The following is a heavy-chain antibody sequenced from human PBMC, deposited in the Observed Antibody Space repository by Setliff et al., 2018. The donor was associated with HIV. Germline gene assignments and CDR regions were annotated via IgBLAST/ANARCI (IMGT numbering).Heavy chain of an antibody. CDR1: EFTFSSYT. CDR3: AKGTPYSSGWYGDIDAFDI. J-gene: IGHJ3*02. V-gene: IGHV3-21*01. Sequence: PGGSLRLSCAASEFTFSSYTMKWVRQAPGKGLEWVSSISSSSIHIYYADSVKGRFTISRDNAKNSLYLQMNSLRAEDTAAYYCAKGTPYSSGWYGDIDAFDIWGQGTMVTVSS. CDR2: ISSSSIHI. D-gene: IGHD6-19*01.